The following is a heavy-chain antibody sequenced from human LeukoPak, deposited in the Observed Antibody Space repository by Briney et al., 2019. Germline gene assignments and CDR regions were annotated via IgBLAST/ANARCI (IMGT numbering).Heavy chain of an antibody. J-gene: IGHJ4*02. CDR1: GGSISSYY. CDR2: IYYSGST. V-gene: IGHV4-59*01. D-gene: IGHD2-15*01. CDR3: AKVGYCSGGSCYSGIDY. Sequence: KPSETLSLTCTVSGGSISSYYWSWIRQPPGKGLEWIGYIYYSGSTNYNPSLKSRVTISVDTSKNQFSLKLSSVTAADTAVYYCAKVGYCSGGSCYSGIDYWGQGTLVTVSS.